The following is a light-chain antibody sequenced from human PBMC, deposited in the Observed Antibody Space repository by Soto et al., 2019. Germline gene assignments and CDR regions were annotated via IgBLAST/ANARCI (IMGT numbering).Light chain of an antibody. V-gene: IGKV1-5*01. CDR2: AAS. CDR1: HSISSW. J-gene: IGKJ1*01. Sequence: DIQMTQSPSTLSASVGDRVTITCRASHSISSWLAWYQQKPGKAPNLLIYAASTLESGVPSRFGGSASGTEFTLTISSLQPDDFATYYCQQYNSYWTFGQGTKVEIK. CDR3: QQYNSYWT.